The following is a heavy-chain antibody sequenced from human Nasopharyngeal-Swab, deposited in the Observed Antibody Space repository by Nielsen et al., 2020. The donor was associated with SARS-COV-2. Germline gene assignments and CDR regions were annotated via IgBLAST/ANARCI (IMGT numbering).Heavy chain of an antibody. J-gene: IGHJ4*02. CDR1: GFTFSSYW. CDR3: ARRARSGYHHFDY. CDR2: IKQDGSEK. Sequence: GGSLRLSCAASGFTFSSYWVSWVRQAPGKGLEWVANIKQDGSEKYYVDSVKGRFTISRDNAKNSLYLQMNSLRAEDTAVYYCARRARSGYHHFDYWGQGTLVTVSS. V-gene: IGHV3-7*03. D-gene: IGHD3-22*01.